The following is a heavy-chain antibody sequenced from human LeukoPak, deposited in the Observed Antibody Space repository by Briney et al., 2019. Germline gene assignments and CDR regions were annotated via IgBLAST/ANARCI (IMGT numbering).Heavy chain of an antibody. CDR1: GFTFSSYG. V-gene: IGHV3-30*18. CDR2: MSYDGSSK. CDR3: AKDHSDYRWYFDL. D-gene: IGHD3-16*01. J-gene: IGHJ2*01. Sequence: WRSLRLSCAASGFTFSSYGMHWVRQAPGKGLEGVALMSYDGSSKYYADSVKGRFTISRDNSKNTLYLQMNSLRTEDTAVYYCAKDHSDYRWYFDLWGRGTLVT.